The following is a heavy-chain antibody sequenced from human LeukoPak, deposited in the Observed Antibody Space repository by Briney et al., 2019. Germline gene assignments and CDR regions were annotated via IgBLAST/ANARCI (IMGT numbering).Heavy chain of an antibody. V-gene: IGHV4-59*01. Sequence: SETLSLTCTVSGGSLSSYYWSWLRQPPGKGLEWIGYIYYSGSTNYNPSLKSRVTISVDTSKNQFSLKLSSVTAADTAVYYCARDRGGSYYYLFDYWGQGTLVTVSS. J-gene: IGHJ4*02. D-gene: IGHD1-26*01. CDR3: ARDRGGSYYYLFDY. CDR1: GGSLSSYY. CDR2: IYYSGST.